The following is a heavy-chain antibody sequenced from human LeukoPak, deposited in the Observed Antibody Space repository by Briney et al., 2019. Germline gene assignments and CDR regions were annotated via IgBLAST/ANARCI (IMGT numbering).Heavy chain of an antibody. CDR2: ISSSGSTI. CDR1: GFTFSSYE. Sequence: GGSLRLSCAASGFTFSSYEMNWVRQAPGKGLEWVSYISSSGSTIYYADSVMGRFTISRDNAKNSLYLQMNSLRAEDTAVYYCASSRIMDTAMGGAFDIWGQGTMVTVSS. V-gene: IGHV3-48*03. J-gene: IGHJ3*02. CDR3: ASSRIMDTAMGGAFDI. D-gene: IGHD5-18*01.